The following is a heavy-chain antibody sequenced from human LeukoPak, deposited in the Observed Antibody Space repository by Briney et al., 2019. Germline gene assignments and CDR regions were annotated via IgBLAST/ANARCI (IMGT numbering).Heavy chain of an antibody. Sequence: PGGSLRLSCAASGFTFSRYEMNRVRQAPGKGLEWISYISGSGDTIYYADSVKGRFTISRDNAKNSLYLQMNSLRAEDTAVDHCARAPLVLQYRWWFDPWGQGTLVIVSS. V-gene: IGHV3-48*03. CDR2: ISGSGDTI. CDR3: ARAPLVLQYRWWFDP. D-gene: IGHD5-24*01. CDR1: GFTFSRYE. J-gene: IGHJ5*02.